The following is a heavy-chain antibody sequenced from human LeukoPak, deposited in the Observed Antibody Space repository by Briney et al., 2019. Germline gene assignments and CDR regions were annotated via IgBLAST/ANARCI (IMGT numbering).Heavy chain of an antibody. J-gene: IGHJ4*02. D-gene: IGHD2-8*01. CDR3: ARASGVTIRPGDY. CDR1: GFTFSSYG. CDR2: IWYDGSNK. Sequence: PGRSLRLSCAASGFTFSSYGMHWVRQAPGKGLEWVAVIWYDGSNKYYADSVKGRFTISRDNSKSTLYLQMNSLRVEDTAVYYCARASGVTIRPGDYWGQGTLVTVSS. V-gene: IGHV3-33*01.